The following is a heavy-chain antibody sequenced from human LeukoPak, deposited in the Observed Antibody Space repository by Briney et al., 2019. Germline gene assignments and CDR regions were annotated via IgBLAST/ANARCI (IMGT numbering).Heavy chain of an antibody. CDR2: IKEDGGEK. D-gene: IGHD1-26*01. J-gene: IGHJ4*02. CDR1: GFTFSRSW. V-gene: IGHV3-7*01. Sequence: PGGSLRLSCAASGFTFSRSWMAWVRQAPGKGLEWVANIKEDGGEKNYLDSVKGRFTISRDNAMNSLYLQMNSLRAEDTTVYYCARDLLGPFDYWGQGTLVTVSS. CDR3: ARDLLGPFDY.